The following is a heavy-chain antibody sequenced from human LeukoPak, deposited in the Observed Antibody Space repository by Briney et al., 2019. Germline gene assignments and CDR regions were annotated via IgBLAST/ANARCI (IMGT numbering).Heavy chain of an antibody. V-gene: IGHV3-23*01. CDR1: GFTFSSYG. J-gene: IGHJ4*02. Sequence: GGSLRLSCAASGFTFSSYGMSWVRQAPGKGLEWVSAIRGSGVTTYYADSVKGRFTISRDNSRTTLYLLMNSLRAEDTAVYYCAKDAAANVDYPYYFDYWGQGALVTVSS. CDR2: IRGSGVTT. CDR3: AKDAAANVDYPYYFDY. D-gene: IGHD4-11*01.